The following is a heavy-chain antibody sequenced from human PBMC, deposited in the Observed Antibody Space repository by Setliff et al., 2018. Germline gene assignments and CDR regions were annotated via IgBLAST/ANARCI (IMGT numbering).Heavy chain of an antibody. CDR1: GYTFNNYG. Sequence: ASVKVSCKASGYTFNNYGIIWVRQAPGQGPEWMGWISAYSGETNYAQIFQGRVTMTTDTPTSTAYMELRSLTSDDTAVYYCARGQTLRHFDWPTAYDYWGLGTLVTVSS. J-gene: IGHJ4*02. V-gene: IGHV1-18*01. CDR3: ARGQTLRHFDWPTAYDY. CDR2: ISAYSGET. D-gene: IGHD3-9*01.